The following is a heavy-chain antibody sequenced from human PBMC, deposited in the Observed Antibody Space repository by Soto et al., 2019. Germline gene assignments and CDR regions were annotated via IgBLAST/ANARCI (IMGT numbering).Heavy chain of an antibody. V-gene: IGHV2-5*02. CDR3: APRVLRTVFGLVTTTAIYFDF. D-gene: IGHD3-3*01. J-gene: IGHJ4*02. Sequence: QITLNESGPTVVRPTETLTLTCRFSGFSLTTSGVGVGWIRQSPGKAPEWLALIYWDDDKRYSASLKSRLTINKDTSKNQVVLTVSDLDPTDTATYYCAPRVLRTVFGLVTTTAIYFDFWGQGTPVAVSS. CDR1: GFSLTTSGVG. CDR2: IYWDDDK.